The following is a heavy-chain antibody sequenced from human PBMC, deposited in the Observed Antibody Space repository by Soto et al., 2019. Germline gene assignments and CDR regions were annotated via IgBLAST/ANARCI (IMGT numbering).Heavy chain of an antibody. J-gene: IGHJ5*02. CDR1: GFTFSSYA. V-gene: IGHV3-23*01. CDR3: AKDYYDSSGYCPTRWFDP. Sequence: PGGSLRLSCAASGFTFSSYAMSWVRQAPGKGLEWVSAISGSGGSTYYADSVKGRFTISRDNSKNTLYLQMNSLRAEDTAVYYCAKDYYDSSGYCPTRWFDPWGQGTLVTVSS. D-gene: IGHD3-22*01. CDR2: ISGSGGST.